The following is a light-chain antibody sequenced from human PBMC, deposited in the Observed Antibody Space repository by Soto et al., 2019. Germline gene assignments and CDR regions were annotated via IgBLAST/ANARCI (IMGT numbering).Light chain of an antibody. Sequence: QSVLTQPPSASGTPGQRVTISCSGSSSNIGSNTVSWYRQLPGTSPKLLIYGDNSRPSGVPDRFSASKSGASASLAITGLQGEDEANYYCQSYDTSLSGVIFGAGTKVTVL. V-gene: IGLV1-44*01. CDR1: SSNIGSNT. J-gene: IGLJ2*01. CDR2: GDN. CDR3: QSYDTSLSGVI.